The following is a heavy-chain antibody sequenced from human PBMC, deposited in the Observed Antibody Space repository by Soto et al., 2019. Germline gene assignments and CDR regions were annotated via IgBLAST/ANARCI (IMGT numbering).Heavy chain of an antibody. J-gene: IGHJ3*02. CDR3: AKGFGYSSAWYDEFDAFDI. Sequence: GGSLRLSCAASGFTFSSYAMSWVRQAPGEGLGWVSAISGSGGSTYYAHSVKGRFTISRDNSKNTLYLQMNSLKAEDTAIYYCAKGFGYSSAWYDEFDAFDIWGQGTMVTFSS. CDR1: GFTFSSYA. CDR2: ISGSGGST. D-gene: IGHD6-19*01. V-gene: IGHV3-23*01.